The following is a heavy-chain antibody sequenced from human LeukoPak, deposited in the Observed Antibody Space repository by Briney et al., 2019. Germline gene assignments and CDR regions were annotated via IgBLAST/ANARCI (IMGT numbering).Heavy chain of an antibody. CDR1: GFTFISYA. D-gene: IGHD6-13*01. J-gene: IGHJ5*02. Sequence: GSLRLSCAASGFTFISYAMSWVRQAPGKGLEWVSAISGSGGSTYYADSVKGRFTISGDNSKNTLYLQMNSLRAEDTAVYYCAREQQLTPTNEYNWFDPWGQGTLVTVSS. CDR2: ISGSGGST. V-gene: IGHV3-23*01. CDR3: AREQQLTPTNEYNWFDP.